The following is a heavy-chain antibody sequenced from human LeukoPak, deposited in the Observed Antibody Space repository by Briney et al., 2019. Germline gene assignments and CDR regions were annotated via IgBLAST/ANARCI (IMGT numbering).Heavy chain of an antibody. Sequence: ASVKVSCKVSGYTLTELSMHWVRQAPGKGLEWMGGFDPEDGETIYAQKFQGRVTMTEDTSTDTAYMELSSLRSEDTAVYYCATDLISTIGRSGLFDYWGQGTLVTVSS. V-gene: IGHV1-24*01. CDR3: ATDLISTIGRSGLFDY. CDR2: FDPEDGET. D-gene: IGHD3-10*01. J-gene: IGHJ4*02. CDR1: GYTLTELS.